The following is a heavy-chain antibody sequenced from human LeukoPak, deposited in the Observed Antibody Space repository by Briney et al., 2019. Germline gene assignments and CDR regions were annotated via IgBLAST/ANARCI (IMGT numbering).Heavy chain of an antibody. J-gene: IGHJ4*02. CDR2: ISSSSSTI. Sequence: GGSLRLSCAASGFTFSSYSMNWVRQAPGMGLEWVSYISSSSSTIYYADSVKGRFTIFRDNAKNSLYLQMNSLRAEDTAVYYCARGFWNGFDYWGQGTLVTVSS. CDR3: ARGFWNGFDY. CDR1: GFTFSSYS. V-gene: IGHV3-48*01. D-gene: IGHD3-3*01.